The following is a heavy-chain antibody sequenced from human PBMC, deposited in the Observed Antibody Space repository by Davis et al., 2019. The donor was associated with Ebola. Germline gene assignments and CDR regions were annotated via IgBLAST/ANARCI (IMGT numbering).Heavy chain of an antibody. Sequence: PGGSLRLSCAASGFTFSSYWMSRVRQAPGKGLEWVANIKQDGSEKYYVDSVKGRFTISRDNAKNSLYLQMNSLRAEDTAVYYCAREGGFRELPYNWFDPWGQGTLVTVSS. CDR3: AREGGFRELPYNWFDP. V-gene: IGHV3-7*01. CDR1: GFTFSSYW. CDR2: IKQDGSEK. J-gene: IGHJ5*02. D-gene: IGHD3-10*01.